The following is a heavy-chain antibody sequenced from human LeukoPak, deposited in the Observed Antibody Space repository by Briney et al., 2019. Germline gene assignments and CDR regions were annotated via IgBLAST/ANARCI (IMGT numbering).Heavy chain of an antibody. CDR3: ARDPPCMGSSCYLFDY. CDR1: GYSISSRYY. V-gene: IGHV4-38-2*02. D-gene: IGHD2-2*01. CDR2: SYHSGST. J-gene: IGHJ4*02. Sequence: SETLSLTCTVSGYSISSRYYRGCLRQPTGRRLGWIGSSYHSGSTYYSHSLKGRVTISIDASKNQLSLQLNTLTAADTAVYYCARDPPCMGSSCYLFDYWGQGILVTASS.